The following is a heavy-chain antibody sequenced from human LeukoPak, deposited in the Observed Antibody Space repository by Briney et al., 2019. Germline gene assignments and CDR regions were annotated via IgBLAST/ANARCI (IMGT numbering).Heavy chain of an antibody. D-gene: IGHD3-22*01. V-gene: IGHV2-5*02. CDR2: IYWDDDR. CDR1: GFSLNTRGVG. Sequence: CGPTLFHAPPTLTLTCTISGFSLNTRGVGVGWIRQPPGRALEWFSLIYWDDDRRYSPSLKSRLTITKDTSKNQVVLTMTHIDPVDTATYFCAHRKNYYDSSVFDNWGQGTLVTVSS. J-gene: IGHJ4*02. CDR3: AHRKNYYDSSVFDN.